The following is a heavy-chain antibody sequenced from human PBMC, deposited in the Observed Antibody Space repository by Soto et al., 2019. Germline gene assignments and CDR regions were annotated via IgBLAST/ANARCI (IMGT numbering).Heavy chain of an antibody. V-gene: IGHV3-23*01. CDR1: GFTFSSYA. J-gene: IGHJ2*01. Sequence: EVQLLESGGGLVQPGGSLRLSCAASGFTFSSYAMSWVRQAPGKGLEWVSAISGSGGSTYYADSVKGRFTISRDNSKNTLYLQMNSLRAEYTAVYYCAKDREDTYWYFDLWGRGTLVTVSS. CDR3: AKDREDTYWYFDL. CDR2: ISGSGGST.